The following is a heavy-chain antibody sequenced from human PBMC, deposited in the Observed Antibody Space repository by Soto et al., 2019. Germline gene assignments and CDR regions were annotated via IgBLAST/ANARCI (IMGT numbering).Heavy chain of an antibody. V-gene: IGHV3-30*18. J-gene: IGHJ6*02. CDR1: GFTFSSYG. CDR3: AKDMVRGVTTYYYYYGMDV. CDR2: ISYDGSNK. Sequence: PGGSLRLSCAASGFTFSSYGMHWVRQAPGKGLEWVAVISYDGSNKYYADSVKGRFTISRDNSKNTLYLQMNSLRAEDTAVYYCAKDMVRGVTTYYYYYGMDVWGQGTTVTVSS. D-gene: IGHD3-10*01.